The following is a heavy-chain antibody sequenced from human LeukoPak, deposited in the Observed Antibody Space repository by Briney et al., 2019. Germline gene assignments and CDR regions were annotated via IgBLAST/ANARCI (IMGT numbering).Heavy chain of an antibody. Sequence: GGSLRLSCAASGFTFRNYAMHWVRQAPGKGLEWVSSFSGSDDRTYYADSVKGRFTISRDNSKNTLYLRMNGLRAEDTAVYYCAKDPYTYDLDGDYWGQGTLVTVSS. J-gene: IGHJ4*02. CDR1: GFTFRNYA. CDR3: AKDPYTYDLDGDY. CDR2: FSGSDDRT. D-gene: IGHD5-18*01. V-gene: IGHV3-23*01.